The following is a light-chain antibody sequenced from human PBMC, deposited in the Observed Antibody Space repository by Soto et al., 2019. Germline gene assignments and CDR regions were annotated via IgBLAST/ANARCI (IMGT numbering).Light chain of an antibody. J-gene: IGKJ1*01. CDR3: HQRRSWPRT. Sequence: EIVLTQSPATLSSSPGERATLSCRPIQTVLSRLAWYQHKPGQAPRLLIYDSSNRATGIPARFSGSGSGTDFTLTIDSLEPEDFAVYYCHQRRSWPRTFGQGTKVEI. CDR1: QTVLSR. CDR2: DSS. V-gene: IGKV3-11*01.